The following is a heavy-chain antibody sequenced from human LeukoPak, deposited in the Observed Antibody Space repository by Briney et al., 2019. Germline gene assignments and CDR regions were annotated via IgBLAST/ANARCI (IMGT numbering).Heavy chain of an antibody. V-gene: IGHV3-23*01. CDR2: ISGSGGST. CDR3: AKDRYSGSYSISWFDP. J-gene: IGHJ5*02. CDR1: GFIFSNYA. Sequence: GGSLRLSCAASGFIFSNYAMSLVRQAPGKGLEWVAAISGSGGSTYYADSVKGRFTISRDNSKNTLYLQMNSLRAEDTAVYYCAKDRYSGSYSISWFDPWGQGTLVTVSS. D-gene: IGHD1-26*01.